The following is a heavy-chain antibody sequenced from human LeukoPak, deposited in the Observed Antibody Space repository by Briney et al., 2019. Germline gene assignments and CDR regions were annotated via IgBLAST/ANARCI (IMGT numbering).Heavy chain of an antibody. CDR3: ARRAFQYYYDSSGYPNY. D-gene: IGHD3-22*01. CDR1: GYTFTGYY. Sequence: GASVKVSCKASGYTFTGYYMHWVRQAPGQGLEWMGWINPNSGGTNYAQKFQGRVTMTRDTSISTAYMELSRLRSDDTAVYYCARRAFQYYYDSSGYPNYWGQGTLVTVSS. CDR2: INPNSGGT. J-gene: IGHJ4*02. V-gene: IGHV1-2*02.